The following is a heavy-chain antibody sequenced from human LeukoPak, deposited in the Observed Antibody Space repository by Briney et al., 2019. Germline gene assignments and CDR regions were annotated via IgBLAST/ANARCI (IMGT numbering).Heavy chain of an antibody. J-gene: IGHJ6*02. CDR3: AKDYYGSGSSSCGMDV. CDR2: IGTAGDT. CDR1: GFTFSSYD. V-gene: IGHV3-13*01. Sequence: GGSLRLSCAASGFTFSSYDMHWVRQATGKGLEWVSAIGTAGDTYYPGSVKGRFSISRDNSKNTLYLQMNSLESEDTAVYYCAKDYYGSGSSSCGMDVWGQGTTVTVSS. D-gene: IGHD3-10*01.